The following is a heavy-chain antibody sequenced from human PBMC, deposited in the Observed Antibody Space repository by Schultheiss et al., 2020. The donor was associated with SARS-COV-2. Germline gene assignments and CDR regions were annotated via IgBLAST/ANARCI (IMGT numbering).Heavy chain of an antibody. V-gene: IGHV2-5*02. CDR2: IYWDDDK. J-gene: IGHJ4*02. CDR1: GGSISSSSYY. D-gene: IGHD3-10*01. CDR3: AHVSGPSEDY. Sequence: QTLSLTCTVSGGSISSSSYYWGWIRQPPGKGLEWLALIYWDDDKRYSPSLKSRLTITKDTSKNQVVLTMTNMDPVDTATYYCAHVSGPSEDYWGQGTLVTVSS.